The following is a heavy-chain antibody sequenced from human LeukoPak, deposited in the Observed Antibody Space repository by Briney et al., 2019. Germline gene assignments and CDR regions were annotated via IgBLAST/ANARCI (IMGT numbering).Heavy chain of an antibody. CDR1: GYTLTELS. V-gene: IGHV3-21*01. D-gene: IGHD4-17*01. Sequence: SCKVSGYTLTELSMNWVRQAPGKGLEWVSSISSSSSYIYYADSVKGRFTISRDNAKNSLYLQMNSLRAEDTAVYYCASAVTTKKDYWGQGTLVTVSS. CDR3: ASAVTTKKDY. CDR2: ISSSSSYI. J-gene: IGHJ4*02.